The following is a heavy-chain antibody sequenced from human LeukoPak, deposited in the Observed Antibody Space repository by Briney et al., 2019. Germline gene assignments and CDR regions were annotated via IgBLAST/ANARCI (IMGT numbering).Heavy chain of an antibody. CDR3: AKGAHYYGSGSHRRGHYFDS. J-gene: IGHJ4*02. Sequence: PGESLRLSCAASGFTFSTYGMHWVRQAPGKGLELVAFIRSDGSNKYYADSVKGRFTISRDNSKNTLYLQMNSLRAEDTAVYYCAKGAHYYGSGSHRRGHYFDSWGQGTLVTVSS. V-gene: IGHV3-30*02. D-gene: IGHD3-10*01. CDR1: GFTFSTYG. CDR2: IRSDGSNK.